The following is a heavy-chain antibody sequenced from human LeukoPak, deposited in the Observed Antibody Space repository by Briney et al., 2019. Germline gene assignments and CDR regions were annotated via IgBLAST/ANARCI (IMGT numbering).Heavy chain of an antibody. V-gene: IGHV4-59*12. CDR3: ASTVATSHFDY. Sequence: PSETLSLTCSVSGASFMSYYWSWIRQPPGKGLEWIGYIYYSGSTSYNPSLKSRVTLSINTSNKQFSLRLNSLTAADTAVYYCASTVATSHFDYWGQGTLVTVSS. D-gene: IGHD5-12*01. CDR2: IYYSGST. J-gene: IGHJ4*02. CDR1: GASFMSYY.